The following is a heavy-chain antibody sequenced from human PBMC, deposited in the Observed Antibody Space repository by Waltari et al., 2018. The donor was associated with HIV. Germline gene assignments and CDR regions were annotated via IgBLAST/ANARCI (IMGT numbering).Heavy chain of an antibody. D-gene: IGHD3-22*01. V-gene: IGHV4-4*07. CDR1: GDSISGYY. Sequence: QVQLLESGPGLVKPSETLSLTCTVSGDSISGYYWSWIRQPAGKGLEWIGRIYTTGSTNYNPSLKCRVTMSVDTSKNQFSLNLTSVTAADTAVYYCARQGVVVITPRRDFYYGLDVWGQGTTVAVSS. J-gene: IGHJ6*02. CDR3: ARQGVVVITPRRDFYYGLDV. CDR2: IYTTGST.